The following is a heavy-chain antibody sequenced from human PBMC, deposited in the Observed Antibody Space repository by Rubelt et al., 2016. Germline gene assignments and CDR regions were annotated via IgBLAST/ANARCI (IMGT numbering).Heavy chain of an antibody. CDR2: INTSGRT. J-gene: IGHJ4*02. Sequence: QVQLQQWGAGLLKPSETLSLTCAVYGGSFSGYYWSWIRQPPGKGLEWIGEINTSGRTNSNPSLKSRVTISGGTTKTQFSLKLSSVTAADTAVYYCARGKEGLGVTMMDYWGQGTLVTVSS. V-gene: IGHV4-34*01. CDR3: ARGKEGLGVTMMDY. D-gene: IGHD3-22*01. CDR1: GGSFSGYY.